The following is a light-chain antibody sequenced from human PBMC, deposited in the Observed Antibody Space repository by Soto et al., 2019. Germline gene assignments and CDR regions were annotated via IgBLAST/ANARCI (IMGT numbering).Light chain of an antibody. J-gene: IGLJ3*02. Sequence: QSALTQPPSASGSRGQSVTISCTGTSSDVGGYNYVSWYQQHPGKAPKLMIYEVSKRPSGVPDRFSGSKSGNTASLTVSGIQPEDEADYYCSSYAGSNNLGVFGGGTKVTVL. V-gene: IGLV2-8*01. CDR1: SSDVGGYNY. CDR3: SSYAGSNNLGV. CDR2: EVS.